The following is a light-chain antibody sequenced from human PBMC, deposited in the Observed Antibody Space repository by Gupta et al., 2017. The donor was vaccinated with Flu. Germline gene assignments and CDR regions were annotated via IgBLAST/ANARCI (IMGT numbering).Light chain of an antibody. CDR2: SKN. Sequence: QSALTQPPSASGTSGQRVALSCSWRSSNIGSNTVNWLQQVPGMAPRLLIYSKNQRPSGVPDRFSGAKSGTSASLAISGLKSEDGVDYYCAAWDDSLNAWILGGGTKLTVL. J-gene: IGLJ2*01. CDR3: AAWDDSLNAWI. CDR1: SSNIGSNT. V-gene: IGLV1-44*01.